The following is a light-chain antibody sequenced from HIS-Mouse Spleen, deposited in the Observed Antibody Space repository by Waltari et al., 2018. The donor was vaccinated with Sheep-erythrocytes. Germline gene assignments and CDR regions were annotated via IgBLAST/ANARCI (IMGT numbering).Light chain of an antibody. V-gene: IGLV3-1*01. Sequence: SYELTQPPSVSVSPGQTASITCSGDKLGDKYACWYQQKPGQSPVLVIYQDSKRPSGIPERFSGSNSGNTANLTISGTQAMDEADYYGQAWDSSTAWNVVFGGGTKLTVL. CDR3: QAWDSSTAWNVV. J-gene: IGLJ2*01. CDR2: QDS. CDR1: KLGDKY.